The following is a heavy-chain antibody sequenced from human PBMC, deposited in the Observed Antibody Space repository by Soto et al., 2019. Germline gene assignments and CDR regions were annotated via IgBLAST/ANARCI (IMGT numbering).Heavy chain of an antibody. CDR2: IYYSGST. Sequence: TLSLTCTVSGGSISSYYWSWIRQPPGKGLEWIGYIYYSGSTNYNPSLKSRVTISVDTSKNQFSLKLSSVTAADTAVYYCARFIAVAGRVDCWGQGTLVTVSS. V-gene: IGHV4-59*01. CDR1: GGSISSYY. D-gene: IGHD6-19*01. J-gene: IGHJ4*02. CDR3: ARFIAVAGRVDC.